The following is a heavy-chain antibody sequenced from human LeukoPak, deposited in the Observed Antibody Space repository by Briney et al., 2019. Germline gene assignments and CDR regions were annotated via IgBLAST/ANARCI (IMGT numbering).Heavy chain of an antibody. V-gene: IGHV3-64*01. CDR3: AREKDLSDWNDPPHAFDI. D-gene: IGHD1-1*01. CDR2: ISSNGGST. CDR1: GFTFSSYS. Sequence: PGGFLRLSCAASGFTFSSYSMNWVRQAPGKGLEYVSAISSNGGSTYYANSVKGRFTISRDNSKNTLYLQMGSLRAEDMAVYYCAREKDLSDWNDPPHAFDIWGQGTMVTVSS. J-gene: IGHJ3*02.